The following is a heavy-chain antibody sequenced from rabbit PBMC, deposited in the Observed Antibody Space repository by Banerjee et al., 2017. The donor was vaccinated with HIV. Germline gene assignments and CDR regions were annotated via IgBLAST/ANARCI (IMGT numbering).Heavy chain of an antibody. V-gene: IGHV1S43*01. D-gene: IGHD4-2*01. CDR2: IVTGSSGST. CDR1: GIDFSLYY. CDR3: ARGIRSAGVSMYRTF. J-gene: IGHJ3*01. Sequence: QEQLKESGGGLVQPGGSLKLSCKASGIDFSLYYMSWVRQAPGKGLELIACIVTGSSGSTWYASWVNGRFTISRSTSLNTVDLKMTSLTAADTATYFCARGIRSAGVSMYRTFWGQGTLVTVS.